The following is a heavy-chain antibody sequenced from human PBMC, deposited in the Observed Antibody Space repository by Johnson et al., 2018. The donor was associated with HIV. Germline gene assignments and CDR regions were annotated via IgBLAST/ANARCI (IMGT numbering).Heavy chain of an antibody. CDR2: IYSGGST. D-gene: IGHD5-12*01. V-gene: IGHV3-53*01. Sequence: QLVESGGNLIQPGGSLRLSCAASGFTVSSNYMSWVRQAPGKGLEWVSVIYSGGSTYYADPVKGRVTISRDNSKTTLYHQMNSLRDQDTAVYYCATGFRSGYLTAFYIWGQGTLVPVSS. CDR1: GFTVSSNY. J-gene: IGHJ3*02. CDR3: ATGFRSGYLTAFYI.